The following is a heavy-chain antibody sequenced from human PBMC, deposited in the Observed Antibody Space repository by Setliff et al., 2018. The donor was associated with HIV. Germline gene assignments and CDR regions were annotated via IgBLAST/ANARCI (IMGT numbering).Heavy chain of an antibody. CDR2: ISSSGGRT. CDR1: GFTFSNYV. Sequence: GGSLRLSCAASGFTFSNYVMSWVRQTPGKGLEWVSVISSSGGRTYHADSVRGRFTISRDNSKNTLYLQMSSLRVEDTAVYYCVKVSRGTVVRGVILVGYFDYWGQGTLVTVSS. CDR3: VKVSRGTVVRGVILVGYFDY. V-gene: IGHV3-23*01. J-gene: IGHJ4*02. D-gene: IGHD3-10*02.